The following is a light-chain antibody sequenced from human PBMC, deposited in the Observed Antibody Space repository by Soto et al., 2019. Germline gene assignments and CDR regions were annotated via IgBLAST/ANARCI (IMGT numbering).Light chain of an antibody. CDR1: QSINSH. V-gene: IGKV1-39*01. CDR3: QQCDSTPQT. J-gene: IGKJ4*01. Sequence: DIQMTQPPSSLSASVGDRVTITCRASQSINSHLNWYQQKPGKPPKLLIHTTSSLQSGVPSRFSGSGAGTDFSLTISSLQPEDVATYYCQQCDSTPQTFGGGTKVEI. CDR2: TTS.